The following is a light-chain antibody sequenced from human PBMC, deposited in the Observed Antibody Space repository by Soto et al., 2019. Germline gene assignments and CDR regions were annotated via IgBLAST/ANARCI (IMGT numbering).Light chain of an antibody. CDR2: AVS. V-gene: IGLV2-14*01. Sequence: QSALTQPAPVSGSPGQSITISCTGTSSDVGYYDYVSWYQQHPGKAPKLMIYAVSSRPSGVSNRFSGSKSGNTASLTISGLQAEDEADYYCSSYTSSSTLGVFGTGTKVTVL. CDR1: SSDVGYYDY. CDR3: SSYTSSSTLGV. J-gene: IGLJ1*01.